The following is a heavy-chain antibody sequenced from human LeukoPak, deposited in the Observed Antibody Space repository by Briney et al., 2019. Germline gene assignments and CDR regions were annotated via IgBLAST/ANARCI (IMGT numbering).Heavy chain of an antibody. CDR3: ARDGPHSSPTSGWFDP. CDR2: VKQDGVEK. Sequence: PGGSLRLSCAASGFTFSSYAMSWVRQAPGKVPEWVANVKQDGVEKHYVDSVKGRFTISRDNAKNTVYLQMFSLRVEDTAVYYCARDGPHSSPTSGWFDPWGQGTLDTVSS. V-gene: IGHV3-7*01. J-gene: IGHJ5*02. CDR1: GFTFSSYA. D-gene: IGHD2-2*01.